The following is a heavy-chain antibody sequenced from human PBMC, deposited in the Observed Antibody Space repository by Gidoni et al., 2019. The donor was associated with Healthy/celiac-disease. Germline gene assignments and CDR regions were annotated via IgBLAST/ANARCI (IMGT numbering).Heavy chain of an antibody. D-gene: IGHD3-10*01. CDR1: GFNFSSYA. V-gene: IGHV3-23*01. Sequence: EVQLLESGGGLVQPGGSLRLSCAAPGFNFSSYAMSWVRQAPGKGLEWVSAISGSGGSTYYADSVKGRFTISRDNSKNTLYLQMNSLRAEDTAVYYCAKALYGSGSHYYYYGMDVWGQGTTVTVSS. J-gene: IGHJ6*02. CDR2: ISGSGGST. CDR3: AKALYGSGSHYYYYGMDV.